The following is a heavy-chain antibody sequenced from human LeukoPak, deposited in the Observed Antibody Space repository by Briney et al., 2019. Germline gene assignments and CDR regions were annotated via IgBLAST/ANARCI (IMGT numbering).Heavy chain of an antibody. Sequence: PSETLSLTCTVSGGSISSYYWSWIRQPPGKGLEWIGYIYYSGSTNYNPSLKSRVTISVDTSKNQFSLELSSVTAADTAVYYCARARNYYGSGSYYNRYFDLWGRGTLVTVSS. CDR3: ARARNYYGSGSYYNRYFDL. J-gene: IGHJ2*01. CDR1: GGSISSYY. CDR2: IYYSGST. D-gene: IGHD3-10*01. V-gene: IGHV4-59*01.